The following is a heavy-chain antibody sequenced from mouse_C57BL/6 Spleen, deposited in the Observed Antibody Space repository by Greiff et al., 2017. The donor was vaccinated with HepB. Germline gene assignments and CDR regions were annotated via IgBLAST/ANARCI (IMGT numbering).Heavy chain of an antibody. Sequence: EVKLMESGAELVRPGASVKLSCTASGFNIKDDYMHWVKQRPEQGLEWIGWIDPENGDTEYASKFQGKATITTDTSSNTAYLQLSSLTSEDTAVYYWTTAEHYYSNYVGYFDVWGTGTTVTVSS. CDR3: TTAEHYYSNYVGYFDV. CDR2: IDPENGDT. J-gene: IGHJ1*03. V-gene: IGHV14-4*01. D-gene: IGHD2-5*01. CDR1: GFNIKDDY.